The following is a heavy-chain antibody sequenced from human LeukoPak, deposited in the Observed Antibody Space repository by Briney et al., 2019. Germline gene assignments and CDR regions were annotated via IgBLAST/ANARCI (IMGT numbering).Heavy chain of an antibody. CDR3: ARGRQNYGDYPY. D-gene: IGHD4-17*01. V-gene: IGHV3-53*01. J-gene: IGHJ4*02. CDR1: GFTFGDYA. CDR2: LYYGVST. Sequence: GGSLRLSCTASGFTFGDYAMSWFRQAPGKGLEWVSVLYYGVSTFYRDSVRGRFTTSGDKFKNTVYLQMNSLRAEDTAVYYCARGRQNYGDYPYWGQGTLVTVSS.